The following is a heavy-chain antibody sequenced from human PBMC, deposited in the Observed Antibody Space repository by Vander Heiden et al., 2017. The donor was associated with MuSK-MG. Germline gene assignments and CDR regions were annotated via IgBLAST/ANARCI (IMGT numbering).Heavy chain of an antibody. J-gene: IGHJ5*02. Sequence: EVQLVESGGGLGKPGGSLRLPCAVSGFTFSSYSMNWVRQAPGKGLEWVSSISSSSSYIYYADSVKGRFTISRDNAKNSLYLQMNSLRAEDTAVYYCARDRRLLKDNWFDPWGQGTLVTVSS. CDR2: ISSSSSYI. D-gene: IGHD2-15*01. CDR1: GFTFSSYS. CDR3: ARDRRLLKDNWFDP. V-gene: IGHV3-21*01.